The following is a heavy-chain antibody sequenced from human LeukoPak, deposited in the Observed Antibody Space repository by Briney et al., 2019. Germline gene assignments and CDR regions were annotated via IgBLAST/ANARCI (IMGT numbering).Heavy chain of an antibody. V-gene: IGHV1-46*01. J-gene: IGHJ3*02. CDR1: GYTFTNYW. D-gene: IGHD3-22*01. Sequence: GASVKVSCKASGYTFTNYWIYWVRQAPGQGLEWMGIVNPSGGSTSYAQKLQGRVTMTTDTSTSTAYMELRSLKSDDTAVYYCASLKNYYGSSGYLVTDAFDIWGQGTMVTVSS. CDR3: ASLKNYYGSSGYLVTDAFDI. CDR2: VNPSGGST.